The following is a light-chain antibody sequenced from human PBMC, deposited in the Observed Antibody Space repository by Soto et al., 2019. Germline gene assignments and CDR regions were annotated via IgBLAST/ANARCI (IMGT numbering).Light chain of an antibody. J-gene: IGLJ7*01. CDR2: EVS. CDR3: SSYTTSSTVV. V-gene: IGLV2-14*01. Sequence: QSALTQAASVSGSPGQSITISCTGTSSDIGSYNYVSWFQQYPGKAPKLIISEVSNRPSGVSTRFSGSKSGITASLTISGLQAEDEADYHCSSYTTSSTVVFGGGTQLPVL. CDR1: SSDIGSYNY.